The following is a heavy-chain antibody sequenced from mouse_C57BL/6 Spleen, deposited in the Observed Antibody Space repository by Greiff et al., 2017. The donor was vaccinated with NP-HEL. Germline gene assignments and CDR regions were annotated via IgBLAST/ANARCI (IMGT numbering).Heavy chain of an antibody. D-gene: IGHD1-1*01. V-gene: IGHV1-50*01. CDR1: GYTFTSYW. CDR2: IDPSDSYT. CDR3: ALYYGSSHWYFDV. J-gene: IGHJ1*03. Sequence: QVQLQQPGAELVKPGASVKLSRKASGYTFTSYWMQWVKQRPGQGLEWIGEIDPSDSYTNYNQKFKGKATLTVDTSSSTAYMQLSSLTSEDSAVYYCALYYGSSHWYFDVWGTGTTVTVSS.